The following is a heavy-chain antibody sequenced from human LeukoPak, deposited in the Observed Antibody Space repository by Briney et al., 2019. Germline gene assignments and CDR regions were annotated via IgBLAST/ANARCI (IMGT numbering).Heavy chain of an antibody. Sequence: GGSLRLSCAASGFTFDDYAMHWVRQAPGKGLEWVSGISWNSGSIGYADSVKGRFTISRDNAKNSLYQQMNSLRAEDTALYYCEKVSAPYGGGACYPGYWGKEPLVTVYS. CDR1: GFTFDDYA. CDR2: ISWNSGSI. J-gene: IGHJ4*02. D-gene: IGHD2-21*02. V-gene: IGHV3-9*01. CDR3: EKVSAPYGGGACYPGY.